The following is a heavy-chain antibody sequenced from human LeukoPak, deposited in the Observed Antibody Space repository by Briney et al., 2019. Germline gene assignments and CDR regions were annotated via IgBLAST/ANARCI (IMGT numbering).Heavy chain of an antibody. Sequence: ASVKVSCKASGYTFTSFDINWVRQATGQGLEWMGWMNPNSGNTGYAQNFQGRVTMTRNNSISTAYMEVSSLRSEDTAVYYCARGLAEWEQNDAFDIWGQGTVVTVSS. V-gene: IGHV1-8*01. CDR2: MNPNSGNT. J-gene: IGHJ3*02. D-gene: IGHD1-26*01. CDR3: ARGLAEWEQNDAFDI. CDR1: GYTFTSFD.